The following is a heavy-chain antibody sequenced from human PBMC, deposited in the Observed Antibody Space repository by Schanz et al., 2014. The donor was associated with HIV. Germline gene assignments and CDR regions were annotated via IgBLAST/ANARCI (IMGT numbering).Heavy chain of an antibody. Sequence: QVQLVESGGGVVQPGRSLRLSCVVSGFTFRSYNMHWVRQVPGKGLEWVAGIWFDGSNTFYADFVRGRFTISRDNSKNTLYLQMNSLRAEDTAVYYCARDQGVVWTGITRHPLDYWGQGTQVTVSS. D-gene: IGHD3-3*01. V-gene: IGHV3-33*01. J-gene: IGHJ4*02. CDR1: GFTFRSYN. CDR3: ARDQGVVWTGITRHPLDY. CDR2: IWFDGSNT.